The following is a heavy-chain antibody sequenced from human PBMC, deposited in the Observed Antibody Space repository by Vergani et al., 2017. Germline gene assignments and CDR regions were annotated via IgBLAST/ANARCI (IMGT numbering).Heavy chain of an antibody. CDR3: AKGPGYYDRSGYYYSSA. CDR1: GLTFDDYA. V-gene: IGHV3-9*01. D-gene: IGHD3-22*01. J-gene: IGHJ4*02. Sequence: EVQLVESGGGLVQPGRSLRLSCAASGLTFDDYAMHWVRQAPGKGLEWVSGISGNSGSIGYAESVKGRFTISRDNAKNSLYLQMNNLRAEDTGLYYCAKGPGYYDRSGYYYSSAWGQGTLVTVSS. CDR2: ISGNSGSI.